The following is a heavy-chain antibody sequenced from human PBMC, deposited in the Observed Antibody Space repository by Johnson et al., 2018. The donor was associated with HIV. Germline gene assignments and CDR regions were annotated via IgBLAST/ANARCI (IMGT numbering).Heavy chain of an antibody. D-gene: IGHD4-11*01. CDR2: ISSSGSTI. J-gene: IGHJ3*02. V-gene: IGHV3-11*04. CDR1: GLTFSDYD. CDR3: AREKTTPDAFDI. Sequence: QVQLVESGGGLVHPGGSLRLSCAASGLTFSDYDMSWIRQAPGKGLEWVSYISSSGSTIYYADSVEGRFTISRDNAKNALYLQMNSLRAEDTAVYYCAREKTTPDAFDIWGQGTMVTVSS.